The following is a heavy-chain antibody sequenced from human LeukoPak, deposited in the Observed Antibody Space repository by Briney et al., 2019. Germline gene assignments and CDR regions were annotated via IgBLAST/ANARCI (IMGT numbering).Heavy chain of an antibody. V-gene: IGHV1-69*05. D-gene: IGHD2-2*01. CDR1: GGTFSSYA. CDR2: IIPIFGTA. J-gene: IGHJ5*02. Sequence: SVKVSCKASGGTFSSYAISWVRQAPGQGLEWMGGIIPIFGTANYAQKFQGRVTITTDESTSTAYMELSSLRSEDTAVYYCAREVVRDIVVVPAAMRGWFDPWGQGTLVTVSS. CDR3: AREVVRDIVVVPAAMRGWFDP.